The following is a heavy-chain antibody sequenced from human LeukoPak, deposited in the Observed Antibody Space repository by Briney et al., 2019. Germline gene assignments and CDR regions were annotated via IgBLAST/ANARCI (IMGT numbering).Heavy chain of an antibody. J-gene: IGHJ5*02. V-gene: IGHV3-11*04. CDR1: GFTFSDYY. Sequence: GGSLRLSCAASGFTFSDYYMSWIRQAPGKGLEWVSYISSSGSTIYYADSVKGRFTISRDNAKNSLYLQMNCLRAEDTAVYYCAREGSTSPGHNWFDPWGQGTLVTVSS. CDR2: ISSSGSTI. D-gene: IGHD2-2*01. CDR3: AREGSTSPGHNWFDP.